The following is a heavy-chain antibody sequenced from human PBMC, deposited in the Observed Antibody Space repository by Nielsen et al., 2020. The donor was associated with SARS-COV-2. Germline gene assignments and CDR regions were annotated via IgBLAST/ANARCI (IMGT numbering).Heavy chain of an antibody. CDR3: ARGVTTVTMRFDY. Sequence: SETLSLTCTVSGGSISSYYWSWIRQPPGKGLEWIGYIYYSGSTNYNPSLKSRVTISVDTSKNQFSLKLSSATAADTAVYYCARGVTTVTMRFDYWGQGTLVTVSS. CDR1: GGSISSYY. V-gene: IGHV4-59*01. D-gene: IGHD4-17*01. CDR2: IYYSGST. J-gene: IGHJ4*02.